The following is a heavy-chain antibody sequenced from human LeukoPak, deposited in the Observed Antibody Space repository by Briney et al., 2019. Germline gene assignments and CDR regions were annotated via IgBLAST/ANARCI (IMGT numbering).Heavy chain of an antibody. CDR1: GFTFSNAW. Sequence: GGSLRLSCAASGFTFSNAWMSWVRQAPGKGLEWVGRIKSKTDGGTTDYAAPVKGRFTISRDDSKNTLYLQMNSLKTEDTAVYYCTTLCLPNYYDSSGYYFDYWGQGTLVTVSS. CDR3: TTLCLPNYYDSSGYYFDY. J-gene: IGHJ4*02. D-gene: IGHD3-22*01. CDR2: IKSKTDGGTT. V-gene: IGHV3-15*01.